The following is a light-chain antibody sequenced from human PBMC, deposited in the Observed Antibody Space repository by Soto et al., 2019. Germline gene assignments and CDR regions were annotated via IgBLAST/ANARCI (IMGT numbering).Light chain of an antibody. CDR2: KAS. J-gene: IGKJ1*01. CDR3: QQYSDHWT. Sequence: DIQLTQSPSTLSASVGDRVAITCRASRSIINWLAWYQQKSEKGPKLLIYKASNLQTGVPSRFSGSGYGTEFTLTISSLQPDDVATYYCQQYSDHWTFGQGTKVEIK. V-gene: IGKV1-5*03. CDR1: RSIINW.